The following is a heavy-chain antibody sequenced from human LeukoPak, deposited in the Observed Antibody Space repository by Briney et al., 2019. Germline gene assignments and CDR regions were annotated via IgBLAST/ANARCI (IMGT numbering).Heavy chain of an antibody. J-gene: IGHJ3*02. CDR3: ARTLIAADAFDI. CDR1: GFTFSSYG. D-gene: IGHD6-13*01. Sequence: HPGRSLRLSCAASGFTFSSYGMHWVRQAPGKGLEWVAVIWYDGSNKYYADSVKGRFTISRDNSKNTLYLQMNSLRAEDTAVYYCARTLIAADAFDIWGQGTMVTVSS. CDR2: IWYDGSNK. V-gene: IGHV3-33*01.